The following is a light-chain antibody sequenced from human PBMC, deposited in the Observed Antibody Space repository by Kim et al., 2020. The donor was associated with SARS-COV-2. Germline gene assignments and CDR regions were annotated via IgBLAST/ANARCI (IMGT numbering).Light chain of an antibody. J-gene: IGKJ1*01. CDR3: KQSYSSPKT. V-gene: IGKV1-39*01. CDR1: QGISSY. CDR2: AAS. Sequence: GDRGTITCRACQGISSYLHWYKQKTGKAPKPLIYAASNWQRGAPSNFSGSGSGTDFTLTIRSLQPEDFATYYCKQSYSSPKTFGQGTKVDIK.